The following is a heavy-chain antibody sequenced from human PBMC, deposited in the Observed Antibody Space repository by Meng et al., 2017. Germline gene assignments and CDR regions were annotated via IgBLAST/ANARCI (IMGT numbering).Heavy chain of an antibody. CDR2: ITPRSSDD. V-gene: IGHV1-2*05. Sequence: QVELVPFGAAVKKTGASVNLYGKASGYSFIDVSSHWVRQAPVQGLEWICRITPRSSDDNSAQKFQGTVTLTWATSLNTAYMELSSLRSDDMYIYSSASDGGNYDFDYWGQGTLVTVSS. J-gene: IGHJ4*02. CDR1: GYSFIDVS. D-gene: IGHD1-7*01. CDR3: ASDGGNYDFDY.